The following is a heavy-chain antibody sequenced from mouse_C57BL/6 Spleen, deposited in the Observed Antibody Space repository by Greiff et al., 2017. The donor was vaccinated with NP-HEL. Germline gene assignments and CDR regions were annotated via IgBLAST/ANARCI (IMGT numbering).Heavy chain of an antibody. D-gene: IGHD1-1*01. Sequence: QVHVKQSGAELARPGASVKLSCKASGYTFTSYGISWVKQRTGQGLEWIGEIYPRSGNTYYNEKFKGKATLTADKSSSTAYMELRSLTSEDSAVYFCARWYYYGSSYPLMDYWGQGTSVTVSS. V-gene: IGHV1-81*01. CDR1: GYTFTSYG. CDR3: ARWYYYGSSYPLMDY. J-gene: IGHJ4*01. CDR2: IYPRSGNT.